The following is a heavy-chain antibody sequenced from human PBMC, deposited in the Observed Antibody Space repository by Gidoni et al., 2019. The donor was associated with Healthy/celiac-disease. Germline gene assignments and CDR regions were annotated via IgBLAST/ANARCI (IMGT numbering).Heavy chain of an antibody. CDR3: ARVDITGTREVYDAFDI. J-gene: IGHJ3*02. Sequence: EVQLVESGGGLVKPGGSLRLSCAASGFTFSSYSMNWVRQAPGKGLEWVSSISSSSSYIYYADSVKGRFTISRDNAKNSLYLQMNSLRAEDTAVYYCARVDITGTREVYDAFDIWGQGTMVTVSS. V-gene: IGHV3-21*01. D-gene: IGHD1-20*01. CDR1: GFTFSSYS. CDR2: ISSSSSYI.